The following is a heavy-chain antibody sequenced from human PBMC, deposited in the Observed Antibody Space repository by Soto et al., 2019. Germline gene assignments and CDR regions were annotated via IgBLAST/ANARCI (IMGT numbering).Heavy chain of an antibody. Sequence: QVHLVQSGAEVKKPGASVKVSCKASGYTFTSYDINWVRQATGQGLEWMGWMNPNNGDTGYAQKFQARVTMTRNTSISTAYLELSSLRSEDTAVYYCARRAVAGTFDIGWSISFDYWGQGNLVTVSS. CDR1: GYTFTSYD. CDR2: MNPNNGDT. CDR3: ARRAVAGTFDIGWSISFDY. D-gene: IGHD6-19*01. J-gene: IGHJ4*02. V-gene: IGHV1-8*01.